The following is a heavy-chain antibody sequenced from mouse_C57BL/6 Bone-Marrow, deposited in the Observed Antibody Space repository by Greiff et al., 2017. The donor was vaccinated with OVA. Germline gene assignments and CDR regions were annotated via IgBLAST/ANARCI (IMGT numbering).Heavy chain of an antibody. J-gene: IGHJ2*01. V-gene: IGHV1-15*01. Sequence: VQLQQSGAELVRPGASVTLSCKASGYTFTDYEMHWVKQTPVHGLEWIGAIDPETGGTDYNQKFKGKAILTADKSSSTAYMELRSLTSEDSAVYGCARSYSDYGDFDYWGQGTTLTVSS. D-gene: IGHD2-13*01. CDR1: GYTFTDYE. CDR3: ARSYSDYGDFDY. CDR2: IDPETGGT.